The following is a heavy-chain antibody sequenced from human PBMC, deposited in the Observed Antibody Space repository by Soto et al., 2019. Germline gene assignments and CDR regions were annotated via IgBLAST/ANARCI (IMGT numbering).Heavy chain of an antibody. J-gene: IGHJ4*02. D-gene: IGHD1-26*01. V-gene: IGHV1-18*01. Sequence: GASVKVSCKASGYTFSIYGISWVRQAPGQGLEWMGWISAYNGNTKYAQKLQGRVTMTTDTSTSTAYMELRSLRSDDTAVYYCARREVGTTLDFDYWGQGTLVTVSS. CDR3: ARREVGTTLDFDY. CDR2: ISAYNGNT. CDR1: GYTFSIYG.